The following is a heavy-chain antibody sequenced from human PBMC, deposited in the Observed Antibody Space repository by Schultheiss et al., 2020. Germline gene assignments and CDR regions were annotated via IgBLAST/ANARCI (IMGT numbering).Heavy chain of an antibody. CDR3: ARVGGSSIDY. CDR2: INHSGST. D-gene: IGHD3-16*01. J-gene: IGHJ4*02. CDR1: GGSISSGSYY. Sequence: SETLSLTCTVSGGSISSGSYYWSWIRQPPGKGLEWIGEINHSGSTNYNPSLKSRVTMSVDTSKNQFSLKLSSVTAADTAVYYCARVGGSSIDYWGQGTLVTVSS. V-gene: IGHV4-61*01.